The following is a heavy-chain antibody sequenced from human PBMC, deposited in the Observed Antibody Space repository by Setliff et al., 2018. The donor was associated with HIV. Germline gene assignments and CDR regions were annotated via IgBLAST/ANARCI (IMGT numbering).Heavy chain of an antibody. CDR1: GYSISSGYY. V-gene: IGHV4-38-2*01. J-gene: IGHJ4*02. Sequence: SETLSLTCAVSGYSISSGYYWGWIRQPPGKGLGWIGSIYQTGVTYYNPSLKSRVTISVDTSKNQFSLNLSSVTAADTAIYYCARHANTVTTVFVDYFDYWGQGTLVTVSS. D-gene: IGHD4-17*01. CDR3: ARHANTVTTVFVDYFDY. CDR2: IYQTGVT.